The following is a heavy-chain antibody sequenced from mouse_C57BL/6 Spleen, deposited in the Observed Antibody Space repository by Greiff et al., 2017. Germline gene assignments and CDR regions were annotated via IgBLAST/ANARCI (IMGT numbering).Heavy chain of an antibody. J-gene: IGHJ1*03. CDR1: GYTFTSYW. Sequence: QVQLQQPGAELVMPGASVKLSCKASGYTFTSYWMHWVKQSPGQGLEWIGEIDPSDSYTNYNQKFKGKSTLTVDKSSSTAYMQLSSLTSEDSAVYYCARFRYFDVWGTGTTVTVSS. CDR2: IDPSDSYT. V-gene: IGHV1-69*01. CDR3: ARFRYFDV.